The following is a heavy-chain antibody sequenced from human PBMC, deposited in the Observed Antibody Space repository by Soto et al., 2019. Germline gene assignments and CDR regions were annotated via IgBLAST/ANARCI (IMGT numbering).Heavy chain of an antibody. CDR2: VHHSGTT. V-gene: IGHV4-28*01. D-gene: IGHD1-1*01. CDR3: ARSGGNDVYYGMDV. J-gene: IGHJ6*02. Sequence: SETLSLTCTISGYSIRSNTWWGWIRQPPGKGLEWIGYVHHSGTTFYNASLQNRITMSVDMSNSQVSLNLRSVTAADTAVYFCARSGGNDVYYGMDVWGQGTTVTVSS. CDR1: GYSIRSNTW.